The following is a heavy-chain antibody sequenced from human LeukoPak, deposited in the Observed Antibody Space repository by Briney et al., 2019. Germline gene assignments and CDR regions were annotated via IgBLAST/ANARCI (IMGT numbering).Heavy chain of an antibody. Sequence: PSETLSLTCTVSSHSITYNYCGWIRQSPGKGLEWIGSIYHSGSTYYNPSLKSRVTISVDTSKNQFSLKLSSVTAADTAVYYCATTHDYTRGGYDYWGLGTLVTVSS. CDR2: IYHSGST. J-gene: IGHJ4*02. D-gene: IGHD4-11*01. V-gene: IGHV4-38-2*02. CDR3: ATTHDYTRGGYDY. CDR1: SHSITYNY.